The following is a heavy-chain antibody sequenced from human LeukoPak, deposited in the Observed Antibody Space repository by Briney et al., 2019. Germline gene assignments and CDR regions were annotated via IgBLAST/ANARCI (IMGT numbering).Heavy chain of an antibody. CDR3: AKDRIVMSGFFDY. V-gene: IGHV3-23*01. J-gene: IGHJ4*02. CDR2: ISGRDGNT. CDR1: GFTFSSYA. Sequence: HPGGSLRLSCAASGFTFSSYAMSWVRQAPGKGLEWVSGISGRDGNTYYAGSVKGRFTISRDNSKNTLYLQMISLRVEDTAIYYCAKDRIVMSGFFDYWGQGTLVTVSS. D-gene: IGHD6-19*01.